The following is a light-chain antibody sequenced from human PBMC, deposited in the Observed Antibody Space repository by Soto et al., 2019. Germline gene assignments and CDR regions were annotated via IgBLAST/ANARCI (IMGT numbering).Light chain of an antibody. Sequence: EIVLTQSPGTLSLSPGERATLSCRASQSVSSSYLAWYQQKPGQAPRLLIYGASSRATGIPDRFSGSGSGTAFTVTISSREREDFAVYCCQQYGSSPRTFGQGTKVEIK. V-gene: IGKV3-20*01. CDR2: GAS. CDR1: QSVSSSY. CDR3: QQYGSSPRT. J-gene: IGKJ1*01.